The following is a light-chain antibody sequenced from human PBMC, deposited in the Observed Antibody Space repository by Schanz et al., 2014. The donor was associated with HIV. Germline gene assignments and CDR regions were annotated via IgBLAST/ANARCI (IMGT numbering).Light chain of an antibody. J-gene: IGLJ2*01. CDR2: EVS. CDR1: SSDVGGYNY. CDR3: SSYTSTNTLVV. V-gene: IGLV2-14*01. Sequence: QSALTQPASVSGSPGQSITISCTGTSSDVGGYNYVSWYQHHPGKAPKLMIYEVSKRPSGVPDRFSGSKSGNTASLTISGLQAEDEADYYCSSYTSTNTLVVFGGGTKLTVL.